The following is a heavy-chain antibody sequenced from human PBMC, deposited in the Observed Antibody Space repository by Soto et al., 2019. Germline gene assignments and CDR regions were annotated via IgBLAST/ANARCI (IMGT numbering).Heavy chain of an antibody. Sequence: GGSLRLSCAASGFTFSDYYMSWIRQAPGKGLEWVSYISSSGSTIYYADSVKGRFTISRDNAKNSLYLQMNSLRAEDTAVYYCARARYSSRWYSYMDVRGQGTTVTVSS. V-gene: IGHV3-11*01. CDR2: ISSSGSTI. J-gene: IGHJ6*02. D-gene: IGHD6-13*01. CDR3: ARARYSSRWYSYMDV. CDR1: GFTFSDYY.